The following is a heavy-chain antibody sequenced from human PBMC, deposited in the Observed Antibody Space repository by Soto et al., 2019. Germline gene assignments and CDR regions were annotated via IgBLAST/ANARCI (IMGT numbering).Heavy chain of an antibody. CDR1: GFTFSNYA. Sequence: HPGGSLRLSCAASGFTFSNYAMHWVRQAPGKGLEWVAVISYDGSNKYYADSVKGRFTISRDNSKNTLYLQLNSLRAEDTAVYYCARDNAHYYFYYWGQGTLVTVSS. CDR3: ARDNAHYYFYY. CDR2: ISYDGSNK. J-gene: IGHJ4*02. V-gene: IGHV3-30-3*01.